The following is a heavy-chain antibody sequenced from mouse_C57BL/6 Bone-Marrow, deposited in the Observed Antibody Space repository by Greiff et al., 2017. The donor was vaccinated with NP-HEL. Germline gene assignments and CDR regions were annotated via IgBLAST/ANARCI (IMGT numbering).Heavy chain of an antibody. CDR2: IDPANGNT. J-gene: IGHJ2*01. D-gene: IGHD1-1*01. CDR3: AGGGTTVVDKDY. Sequence: VHVKQSVAELVRPGASVKLSCTASGFYIKNTYMHWVKQRPEQGLEWIGRIDPANGNTKYAPKFQGKATITADTSSNTAYLQLSSLTSEDTAVYYCAGGGTTVVDKDYWGQGTTLTVSS. CDR1: GFYIKNTY. V-gene: IGHV14-3*01.